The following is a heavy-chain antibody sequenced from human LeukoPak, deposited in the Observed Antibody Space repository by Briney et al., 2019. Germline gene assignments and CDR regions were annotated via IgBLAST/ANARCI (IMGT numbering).Heavy chain of an antibody. CDR1: GGSISSINW. CDR3: ARQSRPKGSNIDY. CDR2: THHGGST. J-gene: IGHJ4*02. Sequence: SETLSLTCAVSGGSISSINWWSWVRQPPGKGLEWIGETHHGGSTNYNPSFKSRVTISVDKSKNQFSLKLSSVTAADTAVYYCARQSRPKGSNIDYWGQGTLVTVSS. V-gene: IGHV4-4*02.